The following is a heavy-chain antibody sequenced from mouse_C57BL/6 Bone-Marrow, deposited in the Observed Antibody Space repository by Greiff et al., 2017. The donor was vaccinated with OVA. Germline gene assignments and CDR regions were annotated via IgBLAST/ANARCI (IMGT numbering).Heavy chain of an antibody. J-gene: IGHJ2*01. Sequence: VQLQQPGAELVRPGSSVKLSCKASGYTFTSYWMHWVKQRPIQGLEWIGNIDPSDSETHYNQKFKDKATLTVDKSSSTACMQLSSLTSEDSAVYYCARIWTVGSSYLDYWGQGTTLTVSS. V-gene: IGHV1-52*01. D-gene: IGHD1-1*01. CDR2: IDPSDSET. CDR3: ARIWTVGSSYLDY. CDR1: GYTFTSYW.